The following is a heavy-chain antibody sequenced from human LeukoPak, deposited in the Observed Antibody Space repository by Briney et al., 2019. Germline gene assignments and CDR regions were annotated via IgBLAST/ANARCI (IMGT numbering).Heavy chain of an antibody. CDR2: ISSSSSYI. CDR1: GFTFSSYS. D-gene: IGHD2/OR15-2a*01. V-gene: IGHV3-21*04. J-gene: IGHJ4*02. Sequence: GGSLRLSCAASGFTFSSYSMNWVRQAPGKGLEWVSSISSSSSYIYYADSVKGRFTISRDNAKNSLYLQMNSLRAEDTAVYYCAKDHVLSMIGSRYYFDYWGQGTLVTVSS. CDR3: AKDHVLSMIGSRYYFDY.